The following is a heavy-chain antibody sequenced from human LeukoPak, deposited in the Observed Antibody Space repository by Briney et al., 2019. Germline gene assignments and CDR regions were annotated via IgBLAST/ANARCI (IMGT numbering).Heavy chain of an antibody. Sequence: GGSLRLSCAASGFTLSSYGMHWVRQAPGKGLEWVAVIWYDGSNKYYADSVKGRFTISRDNSKNTLYLQMNSLRAEDTAVYYCARDRGGSSGWYTFNYWGQGTLVTVSS. J-gene: IGHJ4*02. CDR3: ARDRGGSSGWYTFNY. CDR1: GFTLSSYG. CDR2: IWYDGSNK. V-gene: IGHV3-33*01. D-gene: IGHD6-19*01.